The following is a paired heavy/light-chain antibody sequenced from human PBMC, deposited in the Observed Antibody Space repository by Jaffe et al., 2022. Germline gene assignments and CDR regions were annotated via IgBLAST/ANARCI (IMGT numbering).Heavy chain of an antibody. CDR1: GFTFSDYY. CDR2: ISSSGSTI. CDR3: ARERSHASFDY. J-gene: IGHJ4*02. D-gene: IGHD2-2*01. V-gene: IGHV3-11*01. Sequence: QVQLVESGGGLVKPGGSLRLSCAASGFTFSDYYMSWIRQAPGKGLEWVSYISSSGSTIYYADSVKGRFTISRDNAKNSLYLQMNSLRAEDTAVYYCARERSHASFDYWGQGTLVTVSS.
Light chain of an antibody. Sequence: QSALTQPASVSGSPGQSITISCTGTSSDVGSYNLVSWYQQHPGKAPKLMIYEGSKRPSGVSNRFSGSKSGNTASLTISGLQAEDEADYYCCSYAGSSTPVFGGGTKLTVL. V-gene: IGLV2-23*01. CDR3: CSYAGSSTPV. J-gene: IGLJ2*01. CDR1: SSDVGSYNL. CDR2: EGS.